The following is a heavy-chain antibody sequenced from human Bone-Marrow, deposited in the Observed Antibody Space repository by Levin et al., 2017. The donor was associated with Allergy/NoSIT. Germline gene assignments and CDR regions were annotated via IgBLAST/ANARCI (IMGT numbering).Heavy chain of an antibody. CDR2: INGGNGQT. D-gene: IGHD1-26*01. V-gene: IGHV1-3*03. Sequence: ASVKVSCKASGYTFTTYAMHWVRQAPGQRLEWMGWINGGNGQTKYSQDFQDRLTITTDTSASTAYMELSSLTSADTAVYYCARESVLLKSLVGAKDYWGQGTLVTVSS. CDR3: ARESVLLKSLVGAKDY. J-gene: IGHJ4*02. CDR1: GYTFTTYA.